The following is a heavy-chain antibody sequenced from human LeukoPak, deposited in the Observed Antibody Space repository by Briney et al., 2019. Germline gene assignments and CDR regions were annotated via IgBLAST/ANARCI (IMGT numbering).Heavy chain of an antibody. J-gene: IGHJ3*02. CDR2: ISSSSSYI. CDR3: AKLFYIRFAFDI. CDR1: GFTFSSYS. Sequence: GGSLRLSCAASGFTFSSYSMNWVRQAPGKGLEGVSAISSSSSYIYYADSVKGRFTISRDNAKNTLYLQMKSLRAEETAVYYCAKLFYIRFAFDIWGQGKMVTVSS. V-gene: IGHV3-21*01. D-gene: IGHD1-1*01.